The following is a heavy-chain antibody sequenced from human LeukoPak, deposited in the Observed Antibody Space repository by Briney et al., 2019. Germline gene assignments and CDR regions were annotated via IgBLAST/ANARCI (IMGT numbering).Heavy chain of an antibody. CDR3: ARHSFGDYYDSSGYYYGEYYFDY. CDR2: IYYSGST. V-gene: IGHV4-39*01. CDR1: GGSISSSSYY. D-gene: IGHD3-22*01. Sequence: KPSGTLSLTCTVSGGSISSSSYYWGWIRQPPGKGLEWIGSIYYSGSTYYNPSLKSRVTISVDTSKNQFSLKLSSVTAADTAVYYCARHSFGDYYDSSGYYYGEYYFDYWGQGTLVTVSS. J-gene: IGHJ4*02.